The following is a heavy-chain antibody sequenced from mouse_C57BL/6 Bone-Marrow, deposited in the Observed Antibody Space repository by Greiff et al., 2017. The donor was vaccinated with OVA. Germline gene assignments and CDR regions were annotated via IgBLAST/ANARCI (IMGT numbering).Heavy chain of an antibody. CDR3: ARQNYGSSPDY. Sequence: EVKLLESGGGLVQPGGSLKLSCAASGFTFSDYYMYWVRQTPEKRLEWVAYISNGGGSTYYPDTVKGRFTISRDNAKNTLYLQMSRLKSEDTAMYYCARQNYGSSPDYWGQGTTLTVSS. CDR1: GFTFSDYY. D-gene: IGHD1-1*01. V-gene: IGHV5-12*01. CDR2: ISNGGGST. J-gene: IGHJ2*01.